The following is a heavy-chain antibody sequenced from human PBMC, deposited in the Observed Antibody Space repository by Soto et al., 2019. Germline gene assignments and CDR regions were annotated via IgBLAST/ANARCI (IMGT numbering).Heavy chain of an antibody. D-gene: IGHD5-12*01. Sequence: EVQLLESGGGLVQPGGSLRLSCAASGFAFNIYSMGWVRQAPGKGLEWDSVISGNGASTYYPESVKGRFTISRDLSKNTLFLQMNSLRAEDTAVYYCARLGGYSGYDPFDYWGQGTLVTVSS. CDR3: ARLGGYSGYDPFDY. J-gene: IGHJ4*02. CDR2: ISGNGAST. V-gene: IGHV3-23*01. CDR1: GFAFNIYS.